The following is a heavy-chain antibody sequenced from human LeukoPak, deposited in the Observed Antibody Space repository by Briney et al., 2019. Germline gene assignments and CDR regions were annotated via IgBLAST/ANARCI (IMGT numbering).Heavy chain of an antibody. CDR2: IYYSGST. J-gene: IGHJ5*02. CDR1: GGSISSGGYY. CDR3: ASSTVTNWFDP. Sequence: SETLSLTCTVSGGSISSGGYYWSWIRQHPGKGLEWIGYIYYSGSTYYNPSLKSRVTISVDRSKNQFSLKLSSVTAADTAVYYCASSTVTNWFDPWGQGTLVTVSS. D-gene: IGHD4-17*01. V-gene: IGHV4-31*03.